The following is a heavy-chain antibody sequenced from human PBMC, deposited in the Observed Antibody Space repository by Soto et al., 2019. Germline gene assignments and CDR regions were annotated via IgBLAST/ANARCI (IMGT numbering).Heavy chain of an antibody. V-gene: IGHV1-8*01. Sequence: ASVKVSCKAPGYTFTNYDINWVRQATGQGLEWMGWMNPNSGNTGYAQKFQGRVTMTRNTSISTAYMELSSLKTEDTAVYYCTTLLPGYWGQGTLVTVSS. D-gene: IGHD2-15*01. CDR3: TTLLPGY. CDR1: GYTFTNYD. J-gene: IGHJ4*02. CDR2: MNPNSGNT.